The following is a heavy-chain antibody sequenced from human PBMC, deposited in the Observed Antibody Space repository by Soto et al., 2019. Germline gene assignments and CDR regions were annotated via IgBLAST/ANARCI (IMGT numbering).Heavy chain of an antibody. Sequence: GESLKISCKGSGYSFTSYWISWVRQMPGKGLEWMGRTDPSDSYTNYSPSFQGHVTISADKSISTAYLQWSSLKASDTAMYYCARRTTVKTYYYYYGMDVWGQGTTVTV. V-gene: IGHV5-10-1*01. J-gene: IGHJ6*02. CDR3: ARRTTVKTYYYYYGMDV. CDR1: GYSFTSYW. D-gene: IGHD4-17*01. CDR2: TDPSDSYT.